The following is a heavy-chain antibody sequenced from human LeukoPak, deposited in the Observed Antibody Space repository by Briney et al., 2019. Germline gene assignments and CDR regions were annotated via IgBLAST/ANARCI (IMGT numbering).Heavy chain of an antibody. J-gene: IGHJ4*02. D-gene: IGHD4-23*01. CDR2: INSDGSST. CDR3: ARDDYGGNSDY. CDR1: KFTFSSYW. V-gene: IGHV3-74*01. Sequence: GGSLRLSCAASKFTFSSYWMHWVRQAPGKGLVWVSRINSDGSSTSYADSVKGRFTISRDNAKNSLYLQMNSLRAEDTAVYYCARDDYGGNSDYWGQGTLVTVSS.